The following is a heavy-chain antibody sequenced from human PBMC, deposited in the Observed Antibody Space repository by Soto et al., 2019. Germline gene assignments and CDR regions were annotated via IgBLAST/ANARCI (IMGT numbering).Heavy chain of an antibody. CDR1: GGTFSSYA. D-gene: IGHD5-12*01. Sequence: ASVKVSCKASGGTFSSYAISWVRQAPGQGLEWMGGIIPIFGTANYAQKFQGRVTITADESTSTAYMELSSLRSEDTAVYYCASAFRAVATSDYYYYGMDVWGQGTTVTVSS. CDR2: IIPIFGTA. CDR3: ASAFRAVATSDYYYYGMDV. V-gene: IGHV1-69*13. J-gene: IGHJ6*02.